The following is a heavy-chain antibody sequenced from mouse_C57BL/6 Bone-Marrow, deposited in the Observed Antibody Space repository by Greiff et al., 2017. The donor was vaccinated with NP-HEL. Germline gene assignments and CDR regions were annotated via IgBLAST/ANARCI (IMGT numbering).Heavy chain of an antibody. Sequence: QVQLQQPGPELVKPGASVKISCKASGYAFSSSWMNWVKQRPGQGLEWIGRIYPGDGDTNYNGKFKGKATLTADKSSSTAYMQLSSLTSEDSAVYVCARARWGFAYWGQGNRVTVSA. CDR2: IYPGDGDT. CDR3: ARARWGFAY. D-gene: IGHD3-1*01. CDR1: GYAFSSSW. J-gene: IGHJ3*01. V-gene: IGHV1-82*01.